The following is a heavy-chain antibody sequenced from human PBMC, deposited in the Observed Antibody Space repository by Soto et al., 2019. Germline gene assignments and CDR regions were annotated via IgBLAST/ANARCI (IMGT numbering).Heavy chain of an antibody. CDR3: ARDFRRDGYNRFDY. V-gene: IGHV4-31*03. CDR1: GGSISSGGYY. J-gene: IGHJ4*02. CDR2: IYYSGST. D-gene: IGHD5-12*01. Sequence: SETLSLTCTVSGGSISSGGYYWSWIRQHPGKGLEWIGYIYYSGSTYYNPSLKSRVTISVDTSKNQFSLKLSSVTAADTAVYYCARDFRRDGYNRFDYWGQGNLVTVS.